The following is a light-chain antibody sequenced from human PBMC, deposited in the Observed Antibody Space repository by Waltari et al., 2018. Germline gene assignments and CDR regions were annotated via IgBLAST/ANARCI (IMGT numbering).Light chain of an antibody. Sequence: QSALTQPPSVSGAPGQRVTISCTGSGSNIGAGYDVHWYQQFPGTVPKLLLSGNNNPPSGVPDRFSASKTGTSASLAITGLQAEDEADYYCQSYDRSLSVVFGGGTKLTVL. V-gene: IGLV1-40*01. J-gene: IGLJ2*01. CDR1: GSNIGAGYD. CDR2: GNN. CDR3: QSYDRSLSVV.